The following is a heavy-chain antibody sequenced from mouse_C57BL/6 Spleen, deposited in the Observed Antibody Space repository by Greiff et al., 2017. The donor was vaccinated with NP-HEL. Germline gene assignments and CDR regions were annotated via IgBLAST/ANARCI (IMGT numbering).Heavy chain of an antibody. CDR3: ARGWSYAMDY. D-gene: IGHD2-3*01. CDR2: INPYNGGT. Sequence: EVQLQQSGPVLVKPGASVKMSCKASGYTFTDYYMNWVKQSHGKSLEWIGVINPYNGGTSYNQKFKGKATLTVDKSSSTAYMELNSLTSEDSAVYYCARGWSYAMDYWGQGTSVTVSS. J-gene: IGHJ4*01. CDR1: GYTFTDYY. V-gene: IGHV1-19*01.